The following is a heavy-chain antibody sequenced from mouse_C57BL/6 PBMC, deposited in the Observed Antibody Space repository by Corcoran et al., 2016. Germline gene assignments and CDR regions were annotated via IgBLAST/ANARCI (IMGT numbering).Heavy chain of an antibody. CDR2: INTYSGVP. CDR3: ASCYYGSRYYYAMDY. Sequence: QNELVQSGAELKKPGETVKISCKASGYTFTTYGMSCLKQAPGKGLKWMGWINTYSGVPTYADDFKGRFAFSLETSASTAYLQINNLKNEDTATYFCASCYYGSRYYYAMDYWGQGTSVTVSS. V-gene: IGHV9-3*01. J-gene: IGHJ4*01. D-gene: IGHD1-1*01. CDR1: GYTFTTYG.